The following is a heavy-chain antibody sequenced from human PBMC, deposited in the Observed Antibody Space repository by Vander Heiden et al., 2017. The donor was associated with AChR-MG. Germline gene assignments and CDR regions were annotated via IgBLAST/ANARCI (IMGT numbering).Heavy chain of an antibody. CDR2: INQGGSEK. V-gene: IGHV3-7*01. D-gene: IGHD3-10*01. CDR1: AFPLSSHL. Sequence: KPVQSGGGMVQAGGSLKLCCVATAFPLSSHLTSWVRPAPRNGLEWVGNINQGGSEKWYVDSLKGRFTFSRDSAKNSVYLQMNSLGGEDTAVYYCARDAFRARFLDLWGRGTLVTVSS. J-gene: IGHJ2*01. CDR3: ARDAFRARFLDL.